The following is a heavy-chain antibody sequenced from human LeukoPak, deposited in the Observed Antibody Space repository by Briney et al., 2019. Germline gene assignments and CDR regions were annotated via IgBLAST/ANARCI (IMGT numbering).Heavy chain of an antibody. Sequence: GGSLRLSCAASGFTFSNYNMAWVRKAPGKGLEWVSHVLSSGTTYYADSVKGRFTISRDNAKNSLYLQMNSLRDEDTAVYYCVTGLVGSTNYWGQGTLVTVSS. CDR1: GFTFSNYN. CDR3: VTGLVGSTNY. J-gene: IGHJ4*02. CDR2: VLSSGTT. D-gene: IGHD1-26*01. V-gene: IGHV3-48*02.